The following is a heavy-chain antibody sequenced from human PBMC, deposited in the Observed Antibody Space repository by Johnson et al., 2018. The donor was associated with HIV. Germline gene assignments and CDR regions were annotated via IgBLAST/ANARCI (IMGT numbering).Heavy chain of an antibody. Sequence: QVQLVESGGGLVKPGGSLRVSCAASGFTFSNAWMNWVRQAPGKGLEWVALISSDGSGKYYADSVKGRSTISRDNSKNSLYLQMNSLRAEDTALYYCARDVREYSSSFDAFDIWGQGTMVTVSS. V-gene: IGHV3-30*03. CDR1: GFTFSNAW. CDR3: ARDVREYSSSFDAFDI. J-gene: IGHJ3*02. CDR2: ISSDGSGK. D-gene: IGHD6-6*01.